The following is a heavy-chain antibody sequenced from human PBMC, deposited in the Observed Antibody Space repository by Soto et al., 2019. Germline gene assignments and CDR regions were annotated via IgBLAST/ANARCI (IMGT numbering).Heavy chain of an antibody. Sequence: QVQLVESGGGVVQPGRSLRLSCAASGFTFSSYAMHWVRQAPGKGLEWVAVISYDGSNKYYADSVKGRFTISRDNSKNTLYLQMYSLRAEDTAVYYCARDLPWCSSTSCYYYGMDVWGQGTTVTVSS. J-gene: IGHJ6*02. D-gene: IGHD2-2*01. V-gene: IGHV3-30-3*01. CDR3: ARDLPWCSSTSCYYYGMDV. CDR1: GFTFSSYA. CDR2: ISYDGSNK.